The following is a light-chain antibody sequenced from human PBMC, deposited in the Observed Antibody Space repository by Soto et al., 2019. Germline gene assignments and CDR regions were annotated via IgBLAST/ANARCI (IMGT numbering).Light chain of an antibody. J-gene: IGKJ5*01. CDR1: QSVTTY. CDR2: DAS. V-gene: IGKV3-11*01. Sequence: IVLTQSAATLSLSPGERATLSCRASQSVTTYLAWYQQKPGQAPRLLIYDASNRATGIPARFSGTGSGTDFTLTISSLEPEDFAVYYCQQRRNWPITFGQGTRLEIK. CDR3: QQRRNWPIT.